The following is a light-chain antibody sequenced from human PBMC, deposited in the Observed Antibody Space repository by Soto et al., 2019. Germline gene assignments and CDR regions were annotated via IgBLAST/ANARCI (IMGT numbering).Light chain of an antibody. CDR2: DDS. V-gene: IGLV3-21*02. CDR1: NIGSKT. Sequence: SYELTQPPSVSVAPGQTAGITCGGKNIGSKTVHWYQQKPGQAPVLVVYDDSDRPSGIPERFSGSNSGNTATLTISRVEAGDEADYYCQVWHSNSDNVFGTGTKLTVL. CDR3: QVWHSNSDNV. J-gene: IGLJ1*01.